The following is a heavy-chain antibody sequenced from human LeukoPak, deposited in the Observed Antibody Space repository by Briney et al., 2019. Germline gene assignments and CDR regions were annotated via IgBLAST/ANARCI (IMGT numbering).Heavy chain of an antibody. Sequence: GASVKVSCKASGYTFTSYGISWVRQAPGQGLEWMGWISAYNGNTNYAQKLQGRVTMTTDTSTSTAYMELRSLRSDDTAVYYCARDQGPIVGAGPGDYWGQGTLVTVSS. D-gene: IGHD1-26*01. J-gene: IGHJ4*02. CDR2: ISAYNGNT. CDR1: GYTFTSYG. CDR3: ARDQGPIVGAGPGDY. V-gene: IGHV1-18*01.